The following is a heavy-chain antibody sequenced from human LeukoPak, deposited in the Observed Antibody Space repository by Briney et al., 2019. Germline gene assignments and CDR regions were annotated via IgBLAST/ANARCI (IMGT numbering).Heavy chain of an antibody. CDR2: ISYDGSNK. V-gene: IGHV3-30*18. CDR3: AKNLLLQSYGDYVDY. J-gene: IGHJ4*02. Sequence: GRSLSLSCAASGFTFSSYGMHWVRQAPGKGLEWVAVISYDGSNKYYADSVKGRFTISRDNSKNTLYLQMNSLRAEDTAVYYCAKNLLLQSYGDYVDYWGQGTLVTVSS. CDR1: GFTFSSYG. D-gene: IGHD4-17*01.